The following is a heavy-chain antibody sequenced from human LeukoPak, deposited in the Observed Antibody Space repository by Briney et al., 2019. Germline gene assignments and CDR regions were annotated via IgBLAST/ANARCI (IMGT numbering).Heavy chain of an antibody. V-gene: IGHV4-59*08. CDR1: GGSLSGYY. CDR2: IYYSGAT. Sequence: SETLSLTCTVSGGSLSGYYWSWIRQPPGKGLEWIGSIYYSGATNYNPSLRSRVAISVDTSKNQFSLNLSSVTAADTAAYYCARRGHYYDVSGYYYFDYWGQGTLVTVSS. D-gene: IGHD3-22*01. J-gene: IGHJ4*02. CDR3: ARRGHYYDVSGYYYFDY.